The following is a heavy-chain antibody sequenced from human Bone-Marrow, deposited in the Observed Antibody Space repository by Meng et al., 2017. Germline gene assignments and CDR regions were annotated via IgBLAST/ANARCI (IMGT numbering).Heavy chain of an antibody. CDR2: ISSSSSYI. D-gene: IGHD2-15*01. CDR1: GFTFSSYS. J-gene: IGHJ6*02. CDR3: ARCRIAVAATNFYYYYYYGMDV. Sequence: GGSLRLSCAASGFTFSSYSMNWVRQAPGKGLEWVSSISSSSSYIYYADSVKGRFTISRDNAKNSLYLQMNSLRAEDTAVYYCARCRIAVAATNFYYYYYYGMDVWGQGTTVTVSS. V-gene: IGHV3-21*01.